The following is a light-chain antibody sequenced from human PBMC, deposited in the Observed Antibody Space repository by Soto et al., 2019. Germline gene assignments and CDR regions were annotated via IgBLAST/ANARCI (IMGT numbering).Light chain of an antibody. CDR1: SSDVGGYNY. CDR2: EVS. V-gene: IGLV2-8*01. CDR3: SSYADSNNWV. J-gene: IGLJ3*02. Sequence: QSVLTQPASVSGSPGQSITISCTGTSSDVGGYNYVSWYQQHPGKAPKLMIYEVSNRPSGVPDRFSGSKSGNTASLTVSGLQAEDEADYYCSSYADSNNWVFGGGTKLTVL.